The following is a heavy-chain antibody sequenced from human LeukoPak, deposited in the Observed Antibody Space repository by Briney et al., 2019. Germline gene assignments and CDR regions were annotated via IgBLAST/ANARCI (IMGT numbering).Heavy chain of an antibody. CDR3: ASKGGSFTISGVLYNDAFAI. Sequence: PGGSLRLSCAASGFTFSSYGMHWVRQAPGKGLEWVANIKQDGSEKYYVDSVKGRFTISRDNAKNSLYLQMNNLRAEDTAVYYCASKGGSFTISGVLYNDAFAIWGQGTMVTVSA. D-gene: IGHD3-3*01. V-gene: IGHV3-7*01. CDR2: IKQDGSEK. J-gene: IGHJ3*02. CDR1: GFTFSSYG.